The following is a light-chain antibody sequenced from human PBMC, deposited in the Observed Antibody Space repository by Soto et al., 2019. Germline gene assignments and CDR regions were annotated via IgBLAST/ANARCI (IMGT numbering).Light chain of an antibody. CDR2: GNS. J-gene: IGLJ2*01. CDR1: SSSIGAGYD. V-gene: IGLV1-40*01. Sequence: QSVLTQPPSVSGAPGQRVTISCTGNSSSIGAGYDVHWYQQLPGAAPKLLIYGNSNRPSGVADRFSGSKSGTSASLAITGLQAEDEADYYCQSYGSSLSGVVFGGGTQLT. CDR3: QSYGSSLSGVV.